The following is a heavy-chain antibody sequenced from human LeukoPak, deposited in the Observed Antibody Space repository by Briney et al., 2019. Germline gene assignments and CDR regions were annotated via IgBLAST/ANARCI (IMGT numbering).Heavy chain of an antibody. D-gene: IGHD4-17*01. V-gene: IGHV4-4*07. CDR2: IYPGAST. Sequence: PSETLSLTCTVSGGSSSSNYWSWIRQPPGKGLEWIGRIYPGASTDYNPSLKSRVTISVDTSKNHFSLTLTSVTAADMAVYFCARAADYGDSNFDYWGQGTLVTVSS. CDR3: ARAADYGDSNFDY. CDR1: GGSSSSNY. J-gene: IGHJ4*02.